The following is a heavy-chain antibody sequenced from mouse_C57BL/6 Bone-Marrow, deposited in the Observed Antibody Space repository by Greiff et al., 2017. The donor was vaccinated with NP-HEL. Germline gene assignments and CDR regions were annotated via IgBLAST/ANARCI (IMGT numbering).Heavy chain of an antibody. CDR3: ARSITTVVANYYDY. Sequence: QVQLQQPGAELVKPGASVKLSCKASGYTFTSYWMQWVKQRPGQGLEWIGEIDPSDSYTNYNQKFKGKATLTVDTSSSTAYMQLSSLTSEDSAVYYCARSITTVVANYYDYWGDSTALTVSS. V-gene: IGHV1-50*01. CDR1: GYTFTSYW. CDR2: IDPSDSYT. D-gene: IGHD1-1*01. J-gene: IGHJ2*01.